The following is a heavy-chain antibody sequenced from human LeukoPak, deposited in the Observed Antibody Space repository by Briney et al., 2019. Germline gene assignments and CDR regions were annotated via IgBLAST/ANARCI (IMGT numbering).Heavy chain of an antibody. D-gene: IGHD5-24*01. J-gene: IGHJ4*01. CDR2: INRSGNI. CDR3: ARVHGHNLGTLDY. Sequence: SETLSLTCAVCGGSFSDDYWTWIRQPPGKGLQWIGEINRSGNINNDPSLKSRVTMSIDTSKNQLSLNLTSVTAADTAVYYCARVHGHNLGTLDYWGHGILVTVSS. CDR1: GGSFSDDY. V-gene: IGHV4-34*01.